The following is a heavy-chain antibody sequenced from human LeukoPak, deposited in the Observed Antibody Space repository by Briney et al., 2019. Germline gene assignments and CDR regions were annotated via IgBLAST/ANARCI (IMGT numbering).Heavy chain of an antibody. J-gene: IGHJ4*02. CDR3: ARHREGSMVRGVSPYFDY. V-gene: IGHV4-30-4*01. CDR1: GGSISSDDYY. D-gene: IGHD3-10*01. Sequence: PSQTLSLTCTVSGGSISSDDYYWSWIRQPPGKGLEWIGHITYSGSTDYNPSLRSRVTMSVDTSKNQFSLKLSSVTAADTAVYYCARHREGSMVRGVSPYFDYWGQGTLVTVSS. CDR2: ITYSGST.